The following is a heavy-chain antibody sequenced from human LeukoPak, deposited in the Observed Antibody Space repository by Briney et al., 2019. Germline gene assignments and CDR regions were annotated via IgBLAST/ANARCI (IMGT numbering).Heavy chain of an antibody. D-gene: IGHD7-27*01. CDR2: IYYSGST. J-gene: IGHJ6*03. V-gene: IGHV4-38-2*02. Sequence: SETLSLTCTVSGYSISNGFYWAWIRQPPGKGLEWIGYIYYSGSTYYNPSLKSRVTISVDTSKNQFSLQLNSVTPEDTAVYYCARGEVTGREYYYYMDVWGKGTTVTVSS. CDR1: GYSISNGFY. CDR3: ARGEVTGREYYYYMDV.